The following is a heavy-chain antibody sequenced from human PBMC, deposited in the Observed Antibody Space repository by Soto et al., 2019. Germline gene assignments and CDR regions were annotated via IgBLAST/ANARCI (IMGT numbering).Heavy chain of an antibody. CDR1: GGTFSNSA. Sequence: QVQLVQSGAEVKKPGSSVKVSCKASGGTFSNSAVVWVRQTPAQGLEWIGGIIPLFGRANYAQKFQGRVTITADESTTTAYMEVSSLRAEDTAVYFCATKVRYFDWVSDSWVQGTLVTVSS. CDR3: ATKVRYFDWVSDS. J-gene: IGHJ4*02. D-gene: IGHD3-9*01. CDR2: IIPLFGRA. V-gene: IGHV1-69*01.